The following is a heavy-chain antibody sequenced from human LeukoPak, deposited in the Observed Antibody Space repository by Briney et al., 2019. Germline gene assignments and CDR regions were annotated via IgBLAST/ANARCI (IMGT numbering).Heavy chain of an antibody. V-gene: IGHV5-51*01. CDR1: GDSFTSYW. CDR3: ARLVGVAATNVDYFDY. Sequence: GESLKISCKGSGDSFTSYWIGWVRQMPGKGLEWMGIIYPGDSDTRYSPSFQGQVTISADKSIGTAYLQWSSLKASDTAMYYCARLVGVAATNVDYFDYWGQGTLVTVSS. CDR2: IYPGDSDT. D-gene: IGHD6-13*01. J-gene: IGHJ4*02.